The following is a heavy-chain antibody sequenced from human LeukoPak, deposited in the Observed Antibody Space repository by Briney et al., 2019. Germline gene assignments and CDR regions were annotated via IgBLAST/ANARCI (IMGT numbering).Heavy chain of an antibody. J-gene: IGHJ4*02. CDR3: ARGLAISYQLLYEMTAPFDY. Sequence: ASVKVSCKASGYTFTGYYMHWVRQAPGQGLEWMGRINPNSGGTNYAQKFQGRGTMTRDTSISTAYMELSRLRSDDTAVYYCARGLAISYQLLYEMTAPFDYWGQGTLVTVSS. CDR1: GYTFTGYY. V-gene: IGHV1-2*06. D-gene: IGHD2-2*02. CDR2: INPNSGGT.